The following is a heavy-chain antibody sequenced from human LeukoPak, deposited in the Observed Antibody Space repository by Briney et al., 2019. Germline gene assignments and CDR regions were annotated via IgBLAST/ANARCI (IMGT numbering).Heavy chain of an antibody. CDR1: GFTFSSYW. V-gene: IGHV3-23*01. Sequence: GGSLRLSCAASGFTFSSYWMSWVRQAPGKGLEWVSGIYGGGSGSTFYAESVKGRFTISRDNSKNTLYLQMNSLRDEDTAIYYCAKDFTPDGVWDIDYWGRGTLITVSS. CDR3: AKDFTPDGVWDIDY. D-gene: IGHD4-17*01. CDR2: IYGGGSGST. J-gene: IGHJ4*02.